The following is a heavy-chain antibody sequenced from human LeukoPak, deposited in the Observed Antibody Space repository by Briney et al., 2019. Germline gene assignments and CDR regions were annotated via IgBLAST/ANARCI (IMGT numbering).Heavy chain of an antibody. CDR2: INVYNGKT. CDR1: GHTFTNYG. V-gene: IGHV1-18*01. Sequence: GASVKVSCKASGHTFTNYGISWVRQAPGQGLEWMAWINVYNGKTYYAQNFQGRVTVTTDTSTSTAYMELGNLRSDDTAVYYCARDQGYYYDSTGYVFDSWGQGTLVTVSS. J-gene: IGHJ4*02. D-gene: IGHD3-22*01. CDR3: ARDQGYYYDSTGYVFDS.